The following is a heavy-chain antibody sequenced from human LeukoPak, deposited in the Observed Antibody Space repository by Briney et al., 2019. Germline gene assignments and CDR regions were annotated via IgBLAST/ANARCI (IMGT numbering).Heavy chain of an antibody. CDR2: FDPEDGET. V-gene: IGHV1-24*01. CDR3: ATEENYYGSGGFDP. D-gene: IGHD3-10*01. J-gene: IGHJ5*02. Sequence: ASVKVSCKVSGHTLTELFMHWVRQAPGKGLEWMGGFDPEDGETIYAQKFQGRVTMTEDTSTDTAYMELSSLRSEDTAVYYCATEENYYGSGGFDPWGQGTLVTVSS. CDR1: GHTLTELF.